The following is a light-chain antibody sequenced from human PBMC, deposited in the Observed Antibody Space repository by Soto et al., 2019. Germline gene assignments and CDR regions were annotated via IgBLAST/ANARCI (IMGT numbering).Light chain of an antibody. CDR2: DAS. CDR1: QDISNY. V-gene: IGKV1-33*01. CDR3: QQYDNPPRFT. J-gene: IGKJ3*01. Sequence: DIQMTQSPSSLSASVGDRVTITCQASQDISNYLNWYQQKPGKAPKLLIYDASNLETGVPSRFSGSGSGTYFTFTISSLQPEDIATYYCQQYDNPPRFTFGPGTKVDIK.